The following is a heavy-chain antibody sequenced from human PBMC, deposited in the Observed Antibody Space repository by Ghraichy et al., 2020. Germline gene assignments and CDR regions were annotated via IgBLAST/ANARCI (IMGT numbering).Heavy chain of an antibody. CDR2: LHTGGNT. J-gene: IGHJ4*02. CDR1: GFSVSSSY. V-gene: IGHV3-53*01. CDR3: ARVLLPPYSSTWYLIDY. Sequence: GGSLRLSCAASGFSVSSSYMIWVRQAPGKGLEWVSVLHTGGNTYYANSVKGRFSFSRDTSTNTLFLQMDSLRAEDTAVYFCARVLLPPYSSTWYLIDYWGQGALVTVSS. D-gene: IGHD6-13*01.